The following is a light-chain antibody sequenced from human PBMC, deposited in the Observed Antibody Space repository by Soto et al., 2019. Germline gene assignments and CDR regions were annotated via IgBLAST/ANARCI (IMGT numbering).Light chain of an antibody. CDR2: DAS. Sequence: EIVLTQSPATLSLSPGERATLSCRASHSVGSYLAWYQQKPGQAPRLLMYDASNRATGIPARFSGSGSGTDFTLTISNLEPEDFAVYYCQQRSNWPQITFGQGTRLEI. CDR3: QQRSNWPQIT. V-gene: IGKV3-11*01. J-gene: IGKJ5*01. CDR1: HSVGSY.